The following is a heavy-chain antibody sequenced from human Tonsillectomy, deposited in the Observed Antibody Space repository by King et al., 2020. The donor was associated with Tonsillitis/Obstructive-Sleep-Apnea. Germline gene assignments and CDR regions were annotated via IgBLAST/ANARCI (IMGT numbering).Heavy chain of an antibody. J-gene: IGHJ4*02. D-gene: IGHD3-3*01. V-gene: IGHV3-49*04. CDR3: TRGSKHYDFCDS. CDR1: GFTFGDYA. CDR2: IRSKPYGGTT. Sequence: VQLVESGGGLVQPGRSLRLSCTASGFTFGDYAMNWVRQAPGKGLEWVGFIRSKPYGGTTEYAESVKGRFTISRDDSKSIAYLQMNSLKTEDTAVYYCTRGSKHYDFCDSWGPGTLVTVSS.